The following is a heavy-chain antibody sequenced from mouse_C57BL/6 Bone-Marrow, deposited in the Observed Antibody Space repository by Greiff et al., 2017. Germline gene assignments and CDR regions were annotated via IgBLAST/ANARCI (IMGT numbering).Heavy chain of an antibody. Sequence: VQLQQPGAELVKPGASVKMSCKASGYTFTSYWITWVKQRPGQGLEWIGDIYPGSGSTNYNEKFKGKGTLTVDTSSSTAYMQLSSLISEDSAVYYGAREWYGPDAMDYWGQGTSVTVSS. CDR1: GYTFTSYW. CDR2: IYPGSGST. J-gene: IGHJ4*01. D-gene: IGHD1-3*01. V-gene: IGHV1-55*01. CDR3: AREWYGPDAMDY.